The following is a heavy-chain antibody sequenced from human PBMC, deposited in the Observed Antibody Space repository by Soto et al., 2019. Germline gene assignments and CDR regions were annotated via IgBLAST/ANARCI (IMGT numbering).Heavy chain of an antibody. V-gene: IGHV1-3*01. J-gene: IGHJ5*02. CDR1: GYAFTSYT. CDR3: AKDRNYDHPNWFDP. Sequence: GSVKVCFKASGYAFTSYTIHWVRQAPGQSLEWMGWINPCNGNTKSSQNFHGRVTFTRDTSASTAYMELSSLRSEDTAVYYCAKDRNYDHPNWFDPWGQGTMVTVSS. D-gene: IGHD3-3*01. CDR2: INPCNGNT.